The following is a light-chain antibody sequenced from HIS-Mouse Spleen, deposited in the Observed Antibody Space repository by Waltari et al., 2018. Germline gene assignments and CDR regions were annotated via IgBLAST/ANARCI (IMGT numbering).Light chain of an antibody. CDR1: NLRSKS. CDR3: QVWDSSSDHVV. V-gene: IGLV3-21*03. Sequence: SYVLTQPPSVSVAPGTTARITCGGNNLRSKSEQLYQQKPGQAPVLVVYDDSDRPSGIPERFSGSNSGNTATLTISRVEAGDEADYYCQVWDSSSDHVVFGGGTKLTVL. CDR2: DDS. J-gene: IGLJ2*01.